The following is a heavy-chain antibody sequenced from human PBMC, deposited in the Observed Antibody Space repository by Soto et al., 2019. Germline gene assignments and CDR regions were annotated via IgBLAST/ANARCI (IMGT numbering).Heavy chain of an antibody. CDR1: GFTFSSFD. CDR2: IGAAGDT. CDR3: ARFRGWGFDY. D-gene: IGHD7-27*01. J-gene: IGHJ4*02. Sequence: VLLVESGGGLVQPGGSLRLSCEASGFTFSSFDMHWVRQATGKGLEWVSGIGAAGDTYYPGSVRGRFTISRENAKKSLYLQMKSLRAGDTAVYYCARFRGWGFDYWGQGTLVTVSS. V-gene: IGHV3-13*01.